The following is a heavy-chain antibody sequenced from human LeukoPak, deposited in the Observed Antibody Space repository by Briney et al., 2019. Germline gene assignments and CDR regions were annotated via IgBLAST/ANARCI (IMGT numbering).Heavy chain of an antibody. CDR3: ARMQDGDYDAHDAFDI. Sequence: GESLQISFKGSGYSFTSYWIGWGRQMPGKGVEWRGFIYPGESDTRYSASFQGQVTISPDKSIITAYLQWSSLKASDTAMYYCARMQDGDYDAHDAFDIWGQGTMVTVSS. CDR2: IYPGESDT. D-gene: IGHD4-17*01. CDR1: GYSFTSYW. J-gene: IGHJ3*02. V-gene: IGHV5-51*01.